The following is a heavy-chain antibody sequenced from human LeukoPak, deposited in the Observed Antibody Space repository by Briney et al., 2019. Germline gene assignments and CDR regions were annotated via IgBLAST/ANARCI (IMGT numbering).Heavy chain of an antibody. J-gene: IGHJ4*02. CDR2: ISAYNGNT. CDR1: GGTFSSYA. V-gene: IGHV1-18*01. D-gene: IGHD1-26*01. CDR3: ARGAGIVGATIPFDY. Sequence: ASVKVSCKASGGTFSSYAISWVRQAPGQGLEWMGWISAYNGNTNYAQKLQGRVTMTTDTSTSTAYMELRNLRSDDTAVYYCARGAGIVGATIPFDYWGQGTLVTVSS.